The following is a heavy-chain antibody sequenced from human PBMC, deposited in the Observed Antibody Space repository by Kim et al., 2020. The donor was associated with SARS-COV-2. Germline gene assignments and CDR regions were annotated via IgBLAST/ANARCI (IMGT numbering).Heavy chain of an antibody. J-gene: IGHJ6*02. V-gene: IGHV4-34*01. CDR2: INHSGST. CDR3: ARGLRWQWLVKNYYGMDV. Sequence: SETLSLTCAVYGGSFSGYYWSWIRQPPGKGLEWIGEINHSGSTNYNPSLKSRVTISVDTSKNQFSLKLSSVTAADTAVYYCARGLRWQWLVKNYYGMDVWGQGTTVTVSS. CDR1: GGSFSGYY. D-gene: IGHD6-19*01.